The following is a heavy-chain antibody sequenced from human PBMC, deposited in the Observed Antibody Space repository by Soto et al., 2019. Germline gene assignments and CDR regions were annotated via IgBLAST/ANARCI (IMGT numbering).Heavy chain of an antibody. V-gene: IGHV3-21*01. Sequence: GGSLRLSCAASGFTFSSYSMNWVRQAPGKGLEWVSSISSSSSYIYYADSVKGRFTISRDNDKNSLYLQMNSLRAEDTAVYYCARDPLSTMTTVTQLDYWGQGTLVTVSS. J-gene: IGHJ4*02. CDR2: ISSSSSYI. CDR1: GFTFSSYS. D-gene: IGHD4-4*01. CDR3: ARDPLSTMTTVTQLDY.